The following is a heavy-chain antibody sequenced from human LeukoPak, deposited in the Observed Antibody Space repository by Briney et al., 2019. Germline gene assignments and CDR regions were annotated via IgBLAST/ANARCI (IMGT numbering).Heavy chain of an antibody. CDR2: INHSGST. Sequence: SETLSLTCAVYGGSFSGYYWSWIRQPPGKGLEWIGEINHSGSTNYNPSLKSRVTISVDTSKNQFSLKLSSVTAADTAVYYCARLLSHYVWAPNYYYMDVWGKGTTVTTSS. D-gene: IGHD3-16*01. J-gene: IGHJ6*03. V-gene: IGHV4-34*01. CDR3: ARLLSHYVWAPNYYYMDV. CDR1: GGSFSGYY.